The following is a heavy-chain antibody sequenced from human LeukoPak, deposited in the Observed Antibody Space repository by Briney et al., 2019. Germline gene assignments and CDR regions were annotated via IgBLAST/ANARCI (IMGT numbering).Heavy chain of an antibody. D-gene: IGHD5-12*01. J-gene: IGHJ6*02. V-gene: IGHV3-43*02. CDR1: GFIFDDYA. CDR3: TKGRVATVGGAKYAMDV. CDR2: ITGDGAGT. Sequence: GGSLRLSCAASGFIFDDYAMHWVRQAPGKGLEWVSLITGDGAGTYYEDSVRGRFTISRDNSKNSLYLIMHSLRTEDTALYYCTKGRVATVGGAKYAMDVWGQGTTVTVSS.